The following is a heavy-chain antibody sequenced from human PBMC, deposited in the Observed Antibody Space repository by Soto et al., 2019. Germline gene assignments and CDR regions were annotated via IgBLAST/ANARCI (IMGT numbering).Heavy chain of an antibody. D-gene: IGHD2-2*01. Sequence: ASVKVSCKASGYTFTSYGISWVRQAPGQGLEWMGWISAYNGNTNYAQKLQGRVTMTTDTSTSTAYMELRSLRSDDTAVYYCARDGCSSTSCYPGMDVWGQGTTVTVSS. J-gene: IGHJ6*02. CDR2: ISAYNGNT. CDR3: ARDGCSSTSCYPGMDV. CDR1: GYTFTSYG. V-gene: IGHV1-18*01.